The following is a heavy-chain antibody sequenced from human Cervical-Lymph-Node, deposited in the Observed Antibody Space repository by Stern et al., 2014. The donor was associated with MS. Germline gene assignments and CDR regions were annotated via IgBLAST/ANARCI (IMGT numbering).Heavy chain of an antibody. CDR3: AHSGMYSGSISTFDY. CDR1: GFSLSTSGMS. J-gene: IGHJ4*02. D-gene: IGHD3-10*01. Sequence: QITLKESGPALVKPTQTLTLTCTFSGFSLSTSGMSVSWIRQPPGKALEWLELINWDDDKYYRRSLKTRLTISKNTSKNQVVLTMTNMDPVDTATYYCAHSGMYSGSISTFDYWGQGTLVSVSS. V-gene: IGHV2-70*13. CDR2: INWDDDK.